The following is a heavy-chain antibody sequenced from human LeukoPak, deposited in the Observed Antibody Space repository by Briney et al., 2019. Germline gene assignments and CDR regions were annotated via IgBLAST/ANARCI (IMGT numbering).Heavy chain of an antibody. CDR1: GYTFTNYG. V-gene: IGHV1-18*01. J-gene: IGHJ4*02. CDR2: ISADNGNT. Sequence: GASVKVSCKASGYTFTNYGINWVRQAPGQGLEWMGWISADNGNTNYAQKVQGRVTMTTDTSTSTAYMELRSLRSDDTVVYYCARTPHRSLEWLYWGFFDYWGQGTLVTVSS. D-gene: IGHD3-3*01. CDR3: ARTPHRSLEWLYWGFFDY.